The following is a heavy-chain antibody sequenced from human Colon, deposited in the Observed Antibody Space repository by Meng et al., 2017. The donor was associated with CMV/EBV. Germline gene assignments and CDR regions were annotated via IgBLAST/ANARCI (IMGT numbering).Heavy chain of an antibody. V-gene: IGHV4-4*07. CDR2: VYISGNT. Sequence: RDAAPGLVKPSATLSLPCTVSGASITSYYCSWIRQPAGKGLEWIGRVYISGNTNYNPSLKSRVTMSIDTSKNQLSLNIRSVTAADTAVYYCARDSNLSGLAYWGQGTLVTVSS. J-gene: IGHJ4*02. CDR1: GASITSYY. D-gene: IGHD3-10*01. CDR3: ARDSNLSGLAY.